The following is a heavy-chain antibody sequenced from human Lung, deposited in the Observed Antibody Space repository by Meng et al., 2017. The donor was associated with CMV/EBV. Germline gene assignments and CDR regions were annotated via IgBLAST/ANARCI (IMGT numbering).Heavy chain of an antibody. CDR1: VYTFTNYY. CDR3: ARASRVLGGFDY. J-gene: IGHJ4*02. CDR2: INTSVGYT. V-gene: IGHV1-46*01. Sequence: FGAEVTEAGASVNVSGKSSVYTFTNYYMHWARQAPGQGLMWMGIINTSVGYTSHAQKFQGRVTMTRDTSTSTVHMEVGSLRSADTAVYYCARASRVLGGFDYWGQGTLVTVSS. D-gene: IGHD3-16*01.